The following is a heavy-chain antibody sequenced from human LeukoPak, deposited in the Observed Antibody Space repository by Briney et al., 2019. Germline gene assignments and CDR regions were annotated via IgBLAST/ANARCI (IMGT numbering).Heavy chain of an antibody. D-gene: IGHD6-19*01. CDR1: GFIFSNSA. J-gene: IGHJ4*02. CDR3: AKDIEEWLVKGGGCFDY. Sequence: PGRSLRLSCAASGFIFSNSAMHWVRQAPGKGLEWVAVISYDGSNKYYADSVKGRFTISRDNSKKTLYLQMNSLRAEDTAVYYCAKDIEEWLVKGGGCFDYWGQGTLDTVSS. CDR2: ISYDGSNK. V-gene: IGHV3-30*18.